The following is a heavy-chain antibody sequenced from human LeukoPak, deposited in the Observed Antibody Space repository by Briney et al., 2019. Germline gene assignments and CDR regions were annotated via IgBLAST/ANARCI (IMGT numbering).Heavy chain of an antibody. D-gene: IGHD3-10*01. V-gene: IGHV1-46*01. Sequence: ASVKVSCKASGYTFTSYYMHWVRQAPGQGLEWMGIINPSGGSTSYAQKFQGRVTMTRDTSTSTVYMELSSLRSENTAVYYCARQYGEMGTMVRGVIPNWFDPWGQGTLVTVSS. CDR3: ARQYGEMGTMVRGVIPNWFDP. CDR1: GYTFTSYY. CDR2: INPSGGST. J-gene: IGHJ5*02.